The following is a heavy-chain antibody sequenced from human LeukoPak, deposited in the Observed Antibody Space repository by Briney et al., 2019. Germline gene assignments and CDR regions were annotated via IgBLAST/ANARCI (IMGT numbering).Heavy chain of an antibody. CDR2: ISRSSNYK. CDR3: ARDGSHGSGFDY. J-gene: IGHJ4*02. D-gene: IGHD3-10*01. Sequence: GGSLRLSCAASGFTFSSYSMNWVRQAPGKGLEWVSSISRSSNYKYYADSVKGRFTISRDNSKNTLYLQMNSLRAEDTAVYYCARDGSHGSGFDYWGQGTLVTVSS. V-gene: IGHV3-21*04. CDR1: GFTFSSYS.